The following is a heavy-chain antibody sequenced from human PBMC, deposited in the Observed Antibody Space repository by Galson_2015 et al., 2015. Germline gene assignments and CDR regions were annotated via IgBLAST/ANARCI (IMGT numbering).Heavy chain of an antibody. CDR1: GGSFSVYA. CDR3: ARASQDCSRPTCPYTY. V-gene: IGHV1-69*06. Sequence: SVKVSCKASGGSFSVYAINWVRQAPGQGPQWVGGIIPFFGTANYAQQFQGRVTITAEKSTSTACMELSSLRSEDTAIYYCARASQDCSRPTCPYTYWGQGTLVTVSS. J-gene: IGHJ4*02. D-gene: IGHD2-2*01. CDR2: IIPFFGTA.